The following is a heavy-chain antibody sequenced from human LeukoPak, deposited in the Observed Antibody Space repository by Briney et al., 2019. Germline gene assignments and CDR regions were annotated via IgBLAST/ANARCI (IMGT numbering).Heavy chain of an antibody. Sequence: GGSLRLSCAASGFTVSINYMSWVRQAPGEGLEWVSVIYTTGKTYYADSVKGRFSISIDNSKNTVYLQMNSLRAEDTAVYYCAKVSPTGRAFDCWGQGTLVTVSS. J-gene: IGHJ4*02. V-gene: IGHV3-53*01. CDR2: IYTTGKT. CDR1: GFTVSINY. D-gene: IGHD1-1*01. CDR3: AKVSPTGRAFDC.